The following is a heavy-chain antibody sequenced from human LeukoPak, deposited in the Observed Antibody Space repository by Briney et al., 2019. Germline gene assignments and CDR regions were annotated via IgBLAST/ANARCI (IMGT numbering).Heavy chain of an antibody. CDR2: INSNSGGT. CDR1: GFTFTNYG. CDR3: ARDSSWY. J-gene: IGHJ4*02. V-gene: IGHV1-2*02. Sequence: ASVRVSCKASGFTFTNYGISWVRQAPGQGLEWMGWINSNSGGTNYAQKFQGRVTMTRDTSISTAYMELSSLRADDTAVYYCARDSSWYWGQGTLVTVSS.